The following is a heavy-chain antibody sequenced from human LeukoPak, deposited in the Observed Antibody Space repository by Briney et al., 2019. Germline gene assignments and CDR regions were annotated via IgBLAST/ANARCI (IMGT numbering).Heavy chain of an antibody. CDR2: TYYRSKWYS. V-gene: IGHV6-1*01. J-gene: IGHJ5*02. CDR3: ARLWHLYGSRWFDP. Sequence: SQTLSLTCVISGDGVSSNTTAWNWSRQSPSRGLEWLGRTYYRSKWYSDYAVSVKGRITINPDTSKNQLSLQLNSVTPEDTAVYYCARLWHLYGSRWFDPWGQGTLVTVSS. D-gene: IGHD3-10*01. CDR1: GDGVSSNTTA.